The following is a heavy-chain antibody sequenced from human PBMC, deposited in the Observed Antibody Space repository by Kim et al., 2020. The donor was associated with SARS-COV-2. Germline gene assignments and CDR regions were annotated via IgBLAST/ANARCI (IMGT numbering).Heavy chain of an antibody. CDR3: ARDVGRRNTWLYYFDY. D-gene: IGHD5-12*01. CDR2: IWADGTNK. Sequence: GGSLRLSCAASGFNISHYGMHWVRQTPGKGLEWVAVIWADGTNKYYADSVKGRFTISRDSSKNTLSVQLSGLSVEDTAVYYCARDVGRRNTWLYYFDYW. V-gene: IGHV3-33*01. J-gene: IGHJ4*01. CDR1: GFNISHYG.